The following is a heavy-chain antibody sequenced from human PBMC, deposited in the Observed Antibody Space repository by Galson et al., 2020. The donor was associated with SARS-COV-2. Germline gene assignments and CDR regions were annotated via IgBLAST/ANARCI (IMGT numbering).Heavy chain of an antibody. CDR3: ARGTEGRGVIDYFDY. CDR1: GDSASGNSVA. D-gene: IGHD3-16*02. Sequence: SETLSLTCAISGDSASGNSVAWNWIRRSPSRGLEWLGRTYYRSQWYNEYAEALKSRLIINPDTSKNQFSLHLSSVTSEDTAVYYCARGTEGRGVIDYFDYWGQGTLVTVSS. V-gene: IGHV6-1*01. CDR2: TYYRSQWYN. J-gene: IGHJ4*02.